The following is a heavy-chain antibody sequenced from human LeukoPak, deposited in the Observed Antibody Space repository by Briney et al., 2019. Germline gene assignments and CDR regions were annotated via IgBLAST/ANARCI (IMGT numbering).Heavy chain of an antibody. CDR1: GGSFSAYY. CDR2: VYSSGST. CDR3: AKNDDNVNYYQWMDV. Sequence: SETLSLTCAVYGGSFSAYYWTWIRQPPGKGLEWIGCVYSSGSTNVSPSLKSRVTISVDTSKNQFSLRLRSVSAADTALYYCAKNDDNVNYYQWMDVWGKGTMVAVSS. J-gene: IGHJ6*04. D-gene: IGHD1-1*01. V-gene: IGHV4-34*01.